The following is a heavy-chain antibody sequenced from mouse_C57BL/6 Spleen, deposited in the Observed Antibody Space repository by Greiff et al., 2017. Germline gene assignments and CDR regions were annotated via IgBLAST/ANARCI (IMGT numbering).Heavy chain of an antibody. CDR3: ESRRLTGSSYEYFDD. CDR1: GYSITSGYY. Sequence: EVQRVESGPGLVKPSQSLSLSCSVSGYSITSGYYWYWIRQFPGNKLGWMGYISYDGSNNYNPSLKNRISFTRDTSKNPFFLKLNSVTTEDSAAYYCESRRLTGSSYEYFDDWGTGTTVTVSS. D-gene: IGHD1-1*01. J-gene: IGHJ1*03. V-gene: IGHV3-6*01. CDR2: ISYDGSN.